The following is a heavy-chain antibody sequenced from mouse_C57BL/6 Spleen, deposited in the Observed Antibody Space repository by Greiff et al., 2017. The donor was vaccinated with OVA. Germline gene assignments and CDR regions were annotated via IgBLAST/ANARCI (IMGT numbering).Heavy chain of an antibody. CDR3: TRDRGYGSSLDY. J-gene: IGHJ2*01. V-gene: IGHV5-9-1*02. CDR1: GFTFSSYA. Sequence: EVHLVESGEGLVKPGGSLKLSCAASGFTFSSYAMSWVRQTPEKRLEWVAYISSGGDYIYYADTVKGRFTISRDNARNTLYLQMSSLKSEDTAMYYCTRDRGYGSSLDYWGQGTTLTVSS. CDR2: ISSGGDYI. D-gene: IGHD1-1*01.